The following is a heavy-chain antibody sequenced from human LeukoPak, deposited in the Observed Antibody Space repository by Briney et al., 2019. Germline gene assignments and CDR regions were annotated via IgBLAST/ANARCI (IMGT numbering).Heavy chain of an antibody. D-gene: IGHD1-7*01. CDR2: IYYSGST. V-gene: IGHV4-59*01. CDR1: GDSISSYY. CDR3: AREKELGGMDV. Sequence: SETLSLTCTVSGDSISSYYWSWIRQPPGKGLEWIGYIYYSGSTNYNPSLKSRVTISVDTSKNQFSLKLSSVTAADTAVYYCAREKELGGMDVWGKGTTVTVSS. J-gene: IGHJ6*04.